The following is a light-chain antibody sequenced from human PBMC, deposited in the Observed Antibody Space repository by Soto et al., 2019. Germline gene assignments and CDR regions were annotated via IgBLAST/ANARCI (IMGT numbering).Light chain of an antibody. J-gene: IGLJ2*01. CDR3: CSYAGSSPVV. V-gene: IGLV2-23*01. Sequence: QSVLTQPASVSGSPGQSITISCTGTSSDVGSYNLVSWYQQHPGKAPKLMIYEGSKRPSGVSNRFSVSKSGNTASLTISGLQAEDEADYYCCSYAGSSPVVFGGGTKLTVL. CDR1: SSDVGSYNL. CDR2: EGS.